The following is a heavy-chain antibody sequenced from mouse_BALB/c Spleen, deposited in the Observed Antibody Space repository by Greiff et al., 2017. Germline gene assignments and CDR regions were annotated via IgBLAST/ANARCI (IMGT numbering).Heavy chain of an antibody. CDR2: IDPENGNT. J-gene: IGHJ2*01. V-gene: IGHV14-1*02. CDR1: GFNIKDYY. Sequence: EVQVVESGAELVRPGALVKLSCKASGFNIKDYYMHWVKQRPEQGLEWIGWIDPENGNTIYDPKFQGKASITADTSSNTAYLQLSSLTSEDTAVYYCARKGYDLDYWGQGTTLTVSS. D-gene: IGHD2-10*02. CDR3: ARKGYDLDY.